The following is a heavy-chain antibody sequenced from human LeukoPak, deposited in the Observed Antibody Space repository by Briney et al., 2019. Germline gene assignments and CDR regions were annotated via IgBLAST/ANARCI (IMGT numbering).Heavy chain of an antibody. V-gene: IGHV1-69*04. CDR1: GGTFSSYA. Sequence: SVKVSCKASGGTFSSYAISWVRQAPGQGLEWMGRIIPIFGIANYAQKFQGRVTITADKSTSTAYMELSSLRSEDTAVYYCAREDTTYYDFWSGYKPLDYWGQRTLVTVSS. CDR2: IIPIFGIA. D-gene: IGHD3-3*01. J-gene: IGHJ4*02. CDR3: AREDTTYYDFWSGYKPLDY.